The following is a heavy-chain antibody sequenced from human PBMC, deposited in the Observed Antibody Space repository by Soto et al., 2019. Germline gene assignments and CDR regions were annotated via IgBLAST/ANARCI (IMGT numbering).Heavy chain of an antibody. J-gene: IGHJ6*03. D-gene: IGHD3-10*01. Sequence: QVQLQQWGAGLLKPSETLSLTCAVYGGSFSGYYWSWIRQPPGKGLEWIGEINHSGSTNYNPSLKSRVTISVDTAKNQFSLKLSSVTAADTAVYYCARATPRWFGELSKGSLSKYYYYMDVWGKGTTVTVSS. CDR3: ARATPRWFGELSKGSLSKYYYYMDV. CDR1: GGSFSGYY. V-gene: IGHV4-34*01. CDR2: INHSGST.